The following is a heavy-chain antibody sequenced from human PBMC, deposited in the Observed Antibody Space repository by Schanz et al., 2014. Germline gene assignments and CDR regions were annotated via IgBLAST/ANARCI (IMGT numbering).Heavy chain of an antibody. Sequence: QVQLQESGPGLVKPSQTLSLTCTVSGGSVSSGGDYWSWIRQHPGKGREWIGFISYSGSTNYNPSLKSRVTKAGEKSKNQFSQKVRSVTAADTAVYYGARDSLRGATGGYGMDVWGQGTTVTVSS. V-gene: IGHV4-31*09. J-gene: IGHJ6*02. CDR2: ISYSGST. D-gene: IGHD2-8*02. CDR1: GGSVSSGGDY. CDR3: ARDSLRGATGGYGMDV.